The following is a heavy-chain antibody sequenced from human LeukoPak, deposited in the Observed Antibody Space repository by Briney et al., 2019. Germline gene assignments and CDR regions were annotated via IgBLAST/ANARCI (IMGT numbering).Heavy chain of an antibody. CDR2: INHSGST. Sequence: PSETPSLTCAVYGGSFSGYYWSWIRQPPGKGLEWIGEINHSGSTNYNPSLKSRVTISVDTSKNQFSLKLSSVTAADTAVYYCARGRRYYFDYWGQGTLVTVSS. J-gene: IGHJ4*02. D-gene: IGHD1-14*01. CDR3: ARGRRYYFDY. V-gene: IGHV4-34*01. CDR1: GGSFSGYY.